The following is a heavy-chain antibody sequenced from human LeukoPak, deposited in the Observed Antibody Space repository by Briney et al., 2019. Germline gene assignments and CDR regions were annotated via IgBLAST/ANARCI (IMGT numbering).Heavy chain of an antibody. D-gene: IGHD5-24*01. Sequence: GGSLRLSCAASGFTFSTYAMHWVRQAPGKGLEWVAVISYDGSNRYYADSVKGRFTISRDNSKNTLYLQMNSLRAEDTAVYYCARGAARMVEMATIISFEYWGQGTLVTVSS. CDR1: GFTFSTYA. V-gene: IGHV3-30*04. J-gene: IGHJ4*02. CDR2: ISYDGSNR. CDR3: ARGAARMVEMATIISFEY.